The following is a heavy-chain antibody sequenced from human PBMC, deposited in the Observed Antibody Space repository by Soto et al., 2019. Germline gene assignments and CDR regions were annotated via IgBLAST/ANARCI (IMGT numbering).Heavy chain of an antibody. CDR1: AGTFSSYA. Sequence: QVQLVQSGAEVKKPGSSVQVSCKASAGTFSSYAISWVRQAPGQGLEWMGAIIPIFGTANYAQKLQARGTNTAAESTSTGYMELSSLTSQDTAVYYCARDFGDYVKERLPITWGQGTLVTVSS. D-gene: IGHD4-17*01. CDR3: ARDFGDYVKERLPIT. V-gene: IGHV1-69*12. CDR2: IIPIFGTA. J-gene: IGHJ5*02.